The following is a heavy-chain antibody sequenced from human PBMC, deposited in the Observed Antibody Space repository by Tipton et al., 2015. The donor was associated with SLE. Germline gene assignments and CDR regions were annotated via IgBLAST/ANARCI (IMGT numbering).Heavy chain of an antibody. V-gene: IGHV4-34*01. D-gene: IGHD6-19*01. CDR3: ARDSSGWLYYFDY. CDR1: GGSFSGYY. J-gene: IGHJ4*02. CDR2: INHSGST. Sequence: TLSLTCAVYGGSFSGYYWSWIRQPPGKGLEWIGEINHSGSTNYNPSLKSRVTISVDTSKNQFSLKLSSVTAADTVVYYCARDSSGWLYYFDYWGQGTLVTVSS.